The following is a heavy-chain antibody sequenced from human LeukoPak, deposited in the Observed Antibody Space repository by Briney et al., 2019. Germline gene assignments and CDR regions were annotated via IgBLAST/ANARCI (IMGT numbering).Heavy chain of an antibody. CDR1: GFTFDDYA. J-gene: IGHJ5*02. CDR3: AKDPSSSWYMNWFDP. D-gene: IGHD6-13*01. Sequence: SLRLSCAASGFTFDDYAMHWVRQAPGKGLEWVSGISWNSGSIGYADSVKGRFTISRDDAENSLYLQMNSLRAEDTALYYCAKDPSSSWYMNWFDPWGQGTLVTVSS. V-gene: IGHV3-9*01. CDR2: ISWNSGSI.